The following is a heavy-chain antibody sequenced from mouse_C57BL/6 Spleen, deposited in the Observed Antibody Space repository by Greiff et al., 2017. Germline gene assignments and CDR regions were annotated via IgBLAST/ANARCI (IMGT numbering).Heavy chain of an antibody. J-gene: IGHJ4*01. D-gene: IGHD1-3*01. CDR3: ARRSVLRDYAMDY. V-gene: IGHV1-52*01. Sequence: QVQLQQPGAELVRPGSSVELSCKASGYTFTSYWMHWVKQRPIQGLEWIGNIDPSDSETHYNQKFKDKATLTVDKSSSTAYMQLSSLTSEDSAVYYCARRSVLRDYAMDYWGQGTSVTVSS. CDR1: GYTFTSYW. CDR2: IDPSDSET.